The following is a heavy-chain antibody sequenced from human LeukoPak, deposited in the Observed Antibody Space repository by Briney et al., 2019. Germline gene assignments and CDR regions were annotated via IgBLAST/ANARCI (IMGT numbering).Heavy chain of an antibody. V-gene: IGHV3-30*02. CDR2: IRYDGGKK. J-gene: IGHJ6*03. D-gene: IGHD1-26*01. Sequence: GGSLRLSCAASGFTFSSCDMHWVRQAPGKGLEWVAYIRYDGGKKLYVDSVKGRFTISRDNSKNTLYLQMNSLRPEDTAEYYCAKVGYMDVWGKGTTVTVSS. CDR3: AKVGYMDV. CDR1: GFTFSSCD.